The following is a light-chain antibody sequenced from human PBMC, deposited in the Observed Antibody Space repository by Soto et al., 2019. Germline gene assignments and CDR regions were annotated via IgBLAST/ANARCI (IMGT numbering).Light chain of an antibody. J-gene: IGKJ4*01. V-gene: IGKV3-15*01. Sequence: EIVMTQSPATLSVSPGERATLSCRASQSVSNNLAWYQQTPGQAPRLLIYGASTRATGIPARFSGSGSGTEFTLIISSLQSEDFSTSYCQQYNNWPPHTFGGGTKVEIK. CDR3: QQYNNWPPHT. CDR1: QSVSNN. CDR2: GAS.